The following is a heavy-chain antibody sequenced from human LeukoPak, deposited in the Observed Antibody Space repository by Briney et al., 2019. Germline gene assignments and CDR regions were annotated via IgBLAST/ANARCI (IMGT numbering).Heavy chain of an antibody. CDR3: ARGRADNWSPLDY. V-gene: IGHV3-21*01. CDR2: ITSSSSYV. J-gene: IGHJ4*02. CDR1: GFTFSTYN. Sequence: PGGSLRLSCEASGFTFSTYNMNWVRQAPGKRLEWVSSITSSSSYVFYADSVKGRFTISRDNAKNSLYLQMNSLRAEDTAVYYCARGRADNWSPLDYWGQGTLVTVSS. D-gene: IGHD1-20*01.